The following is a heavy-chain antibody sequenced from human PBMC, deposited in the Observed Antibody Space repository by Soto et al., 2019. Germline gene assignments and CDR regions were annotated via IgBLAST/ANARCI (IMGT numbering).Heavy chain of an antibody. V-gene: IGHV1-18*01. Sequence: QVQLVQSGAEVKKPGASVKVFCKASGYTFTSYGISWVRQAPGQGLEWMGWISAYNGNTNYAQKLPGRVTMTTATSTSKAYMELRSLRSDDTAVYYCASHSSSWYYYYGMDVWGQGTTVTVSS. CDR1: GYTFTSYG. CDR2: ISAYNGNT. J-gene: IGHJ6*02. CDR3: ASHSSSWYYYYGMDV. D-gene: IGHD6-13*01.